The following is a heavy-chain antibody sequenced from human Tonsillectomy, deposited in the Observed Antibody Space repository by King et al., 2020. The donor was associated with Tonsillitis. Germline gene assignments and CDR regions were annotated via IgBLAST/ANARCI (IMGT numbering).Heavy chain of an antibody. CDR2: IYYSGST. V-gene: IGHV4-59*01. J-gene: IGHJ4*02. CDR1: GGSISSYY. Sequence: VQLQESGPGLVKPSETLSLTCTVSGGSISSYYWSWIRQPPGKGLEWIGYIYYSGSTNYNPSLKSRFTISVDTSKNQFSLKLSSVTAADTAVYYCARVRYFERITIFGVVILYYFDYWGQGTLVTVSS. D-gene: IGHD3-3*01. CDR3: ARVRYFERITIFGVVILYYFDY.